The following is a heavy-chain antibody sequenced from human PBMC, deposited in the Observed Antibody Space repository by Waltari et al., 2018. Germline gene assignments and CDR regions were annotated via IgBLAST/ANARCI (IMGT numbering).Heavy chain of an antibody. V-gene: IGHV4-34*01. D-gene: IGHD3-10*01. CDR2: INHSGST. J-gene: IGHJ5*02. CDR3: ARGRGVDWFDP. Sequence: QVQLQQWGAGLLKPSETLSLTCAVYGGSFSGYYWSWIRQPPGKGLEWIGEINHSGSTNYNPSLKSRVTISVDTSKNQFSLKLSSVTAADTAVYYCARGRGVDWFDPWGQGTLVTVSS. CDR1: GGSFSGYY.